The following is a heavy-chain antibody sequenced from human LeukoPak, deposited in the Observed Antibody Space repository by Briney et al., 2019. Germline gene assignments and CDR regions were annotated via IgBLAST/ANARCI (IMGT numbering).Heavy chain of an antibody. D-gene: IGHD6-19*01. J-gene: IGHJ4*02. CDR1: GFTFSSYA. Sequence: GRSLRLSCAASGFTFSSYAMHWVRQAPGKGLEWVAVISYDGSNKYYADSVKGRFTISRDNAKNSLYLQMNSLRAEDTAVYYCAAAGIAVAGTGFDYWGQGTLVTVSS. V-gene: IGHV3-30-3*01. CDR2: ISYDGSNK. CDR3: AAAGIAVAGTGFDY.